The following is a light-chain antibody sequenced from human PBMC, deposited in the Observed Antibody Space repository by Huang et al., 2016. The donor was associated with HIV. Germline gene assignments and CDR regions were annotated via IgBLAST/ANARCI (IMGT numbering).Light chain of an antibody. CDR3: QQSYTSPRAS. CDR1: QNIIRF. CDR2: GSS. Sequence: IQMAQSPPSLSASVGDRVTISCRASQNIIRFLNWYQQKPGKAPKVLIYGSSSLQTEGPARFSGSGSGTYFTLTLSNVPPGDFGIYHCQQSYTSPRASFGGGTRLDLK. V-gene: IGKV1-39*01. J-gene: IGKJ4*01.